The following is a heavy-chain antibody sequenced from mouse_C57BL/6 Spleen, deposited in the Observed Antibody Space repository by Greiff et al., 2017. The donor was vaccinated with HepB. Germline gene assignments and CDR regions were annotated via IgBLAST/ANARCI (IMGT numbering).Heavy chain of an antibody. J-gene: IGHJ1*03. CDR1: GYSITSGYY. Sequence: EVQLQESGPGLVKPSQSLSLTCSVTGYSITSGYYWNWIRQFPGNKLEWMGYISYDGSNNYNPSLKNRISITRDTSKNQFFLKLNSVTTEDTATYYCAREGGRFWYFDVWGTGTTVTVSS. V-gene: IGHV3-6*01. CDR3: AREGGRFWYFDV. CDR2: ISYDGSN.